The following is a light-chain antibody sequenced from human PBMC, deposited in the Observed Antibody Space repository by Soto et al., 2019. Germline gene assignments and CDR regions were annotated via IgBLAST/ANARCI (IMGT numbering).Light chain of an antibody. Sequence: QSALTQPASLSGSPGQSITISCTGTSSDIGAYDYVSWFQQHPGKAPKLMISEVNNRPSGVSNRFSGSKSGNTAYLTISGLQVEDEAEYYCQSYDSTLSGSVVFGGGTKLTVL. CDR3: QSYDSTLSGSVV. CDR1: SSDIGAYDY. V-gene: IGLV2-14*01. CDR2: EVN. J-gene: IGLJ2*01.